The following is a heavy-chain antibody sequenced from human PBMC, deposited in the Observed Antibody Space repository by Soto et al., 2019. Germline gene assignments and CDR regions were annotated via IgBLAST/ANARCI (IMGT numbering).Heavy chain of an antibody. D-gene: IGHD2-15*01. CDR3: AREKHYCSGGSCYVNWFDP. CDR1: GGSISSYY. J-gene: IGHJ5*02. V-gene: IGHV4-59*01. CDR2: IYYSGST. Sequence: SETLSLTCTVSGGSISSYYWSWIRQPPGKGLEWIGYIYYSGSTNYNPSLKSRVTISVDTSKNQFSLKLSSVTAADTAVYYCAREKHYCSGGSCYVNWFDPWGQGTLVTVSS.